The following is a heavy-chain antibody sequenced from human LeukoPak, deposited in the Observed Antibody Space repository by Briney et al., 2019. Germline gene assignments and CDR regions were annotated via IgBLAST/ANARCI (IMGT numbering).Heavy chain of an antibody. D-gene: IGHD1-26*01. Sequence: PGGSLRLSCAASGFTFSSYAMSWVRQAPGKGLEWVSAISGSGGSTYYADSVKGRFTISRDNSKNTLYLQMNSLRAEDMAVYYCAKGMEWELLIAFDYWGQGTLVTVSS. CDR1: GFTFSSYA. CDR3: AKGMEWELLIAFDY. V-gene: IGHV3-23*01. CDR2: ISGSGGST. J-gene: IGHJ4*02.